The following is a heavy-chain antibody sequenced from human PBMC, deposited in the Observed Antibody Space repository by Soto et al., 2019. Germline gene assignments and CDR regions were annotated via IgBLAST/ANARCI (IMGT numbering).Heavy chain of an antibody. V-gene: IGHV1-69*01. J-gene: IGHJ4*02. D-gene: IGHD1-20*01. CDR1: GGSFSNFA. Sequence: QVQLVQSGAEVKKPGSSVKVSCKASGGSFSNFAFNWVRQAPGQGLEWMGGVIPVFGTANYSQKFQGRVTLTADESTSTTYMELSSLRSEDTAVFYCATSITKIERTAVDYWCQGTLVTVSS. CDR2: VIPVFGTA. CDR3: ATSITKIERTAVDY.